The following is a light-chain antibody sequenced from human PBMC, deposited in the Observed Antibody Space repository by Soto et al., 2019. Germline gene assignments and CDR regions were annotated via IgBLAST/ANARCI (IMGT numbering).Light chain of an antibody. CDR2: DVN. J-gene: IGLJ1*01. CDR1: RSDVGGYNY. Sequence: QSVLTPPPSSSGAPGLSVTVSCTGTRSDVGGYNYVSWYQQHPDKAPKLMIYDVNQRPSGVPDRFSGSKSGNTASLTVSGLQGEDEADYYCSSYAGTHVVFGTGTKVTVL. V-gene: IGLV2-8*01. CDR3: SSYAGTHVV.